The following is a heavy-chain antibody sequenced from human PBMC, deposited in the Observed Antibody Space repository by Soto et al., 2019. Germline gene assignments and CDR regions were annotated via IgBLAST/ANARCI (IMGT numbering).Heavy chain of an antibody. D-gene: IGHD6-13*01. Sequence: SVPNAGEPTQTLTLTCTFSGFSLSTSGMCVSWIRQPPGKALKWLALIDWDDDKYYSTSLKTRLTISKDTSKNQVVLTMTNMDPVDTATYYCARIKAAAGTGFDYWGQGTLVTVSS. CDR1: GFSLSTSGMC. CDR2: IDWDDDK. V-gene: IGHV2-70*01. J-gene: IGHJ4*02. CDR3: ARIKAAAGTGFDY.